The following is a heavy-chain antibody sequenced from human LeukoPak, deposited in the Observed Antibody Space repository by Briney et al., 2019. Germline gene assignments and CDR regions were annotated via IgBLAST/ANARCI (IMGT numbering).Heavy chain of an antibody. CDR1: GFSFSGSG. Sequence: SGGSLRLSCAASGFSFSGSGMHWVRQSPGKGLEWVALISYDGSKKFYPDSVKGRFTISRDNSKSTLYLQMNSLRAEDTAVYYCTRGSSAYDYWGQGTLVTVSS. D-gene: IGHD5-12*01. J-gene: IGHJ4*02. CDR3: TRGSSAYDY. V-gene: IGHV3-33*08. CDR2: ISYDGSKK.